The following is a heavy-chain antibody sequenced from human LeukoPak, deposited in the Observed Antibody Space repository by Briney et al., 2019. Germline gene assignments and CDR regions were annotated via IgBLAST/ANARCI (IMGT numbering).Heavy chain of an antibody. CDR1: GGTFSSYA. CDR3: ARDRCSSTSCYPHQFDP. V-gene: IGHV1-69*04. CDR2: IIPILGIA. D-gene: IGHD2-2*01. Sequence: ASVKVSCKASGGTFSSYAISWVRQAPGQGLEWMGRIIPILGIANYAQKFQGRVTITADKSTSTAHMELSSLRSEDTAVYYCARDRCSSTSCYPHQFDPWGQGTLVTVSS. J-gene: IGHJ5*02.